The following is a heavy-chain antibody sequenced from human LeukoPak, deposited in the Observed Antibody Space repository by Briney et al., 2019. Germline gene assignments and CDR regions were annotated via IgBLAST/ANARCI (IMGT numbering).Heavy chain of an antibody. D-gene: IGHD3-22*01. Sequence: ASVKVSCKASGYAFTSYYMHWVQQAPGQALEWMGWINPNSGGTKYAQRFQGRVTMTRDTSINTAYMELSRLRSDDTAVYYCARGPAYYYDSSGSYDYWGQGTLVTVSS. CDR2: INPNSGGT. CDR3: ARGPAYYYDSSGSYDY. V-gene: IGHV1-2*02. J-gene: IGHJ4*02. CDR1: GYAFTSYY.